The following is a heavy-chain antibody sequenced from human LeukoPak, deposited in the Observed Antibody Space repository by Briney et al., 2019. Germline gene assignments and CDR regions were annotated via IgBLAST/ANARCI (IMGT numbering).Heavy chain of an antibody. V-gene: IGHV4-59*08. CDR2: IYYSGST. CDR1: GGSISSYY. CDR3: ARAARKGYSYGYA. J-gene: IGHJ4*02. Sequence: SETLSLTCTVSGGSISSYYWSWIRQPPGKGLEWIGYIYYSGSTNYNSSLKSRVTISVDTSKNQFSLKLSSVTAADTAVYYCARAARKGYSYGYAWGQGTLVTVSS. D-gene: IGHD5-18*01.